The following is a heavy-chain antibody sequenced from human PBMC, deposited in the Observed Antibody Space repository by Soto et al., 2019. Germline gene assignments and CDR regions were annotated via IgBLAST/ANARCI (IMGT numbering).Heavy chain of an antibody. Sequence: GASVKVSCKASGYTFTSYAMNWVRQAPGQRLEWMGWINAGNGNTKYSQKFQGRVTITRDTSASTAYMELSSLRSEDTAVYYCARDRRVLAAAGRSPQDYWGQGTLVTVSS. D-gene: IGHD6-13*01. V-gene: IGHV1-3*01. CDR2: INAGNGNT. J-gene: IGHJ4*02. CDR3: ARDRRVLAAAGRSPQDY. CDR1: GYTFTSYA.